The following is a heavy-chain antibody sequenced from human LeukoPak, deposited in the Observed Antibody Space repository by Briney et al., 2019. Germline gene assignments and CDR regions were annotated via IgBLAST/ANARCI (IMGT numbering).Heavy chain of an antibody. CDR1: GGAFSGYY. V-gene: IGHV4-34*01. Sequence: SETLSLTCAVYGGAFSGYYWSWIRQPPGKGLEWIGEINHSGSTSYNPSLKSRVTISVDTSKNQFSLKLSSVTAADTAVYYCARVQADTAMAYWGQGTLVTVSS. CDR3: ARVQADTAMAY. D-gene: IGHD5-18*01. CDR2: INHSGST. J-gene: IGHJ4*02.